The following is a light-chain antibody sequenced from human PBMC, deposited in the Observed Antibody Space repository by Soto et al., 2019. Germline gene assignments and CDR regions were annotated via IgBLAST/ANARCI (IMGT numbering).Light chain of an antibody. V-gene: IGKV3-15*01. CDR1: QSVRSN. CDR2: GAS. J-gene: IGKJ5*01. Sequence: EIVITQSRATLCVSPGERSAVSCRASQSVRSNLAWYQQKPGQAPRLLIYGASTRETGIPARFSGSGSGTDFTLTISGVEPGDFAVYYCQQRSNSTITFGQGTRLEIK. CDR3: QQRSNSTIT.